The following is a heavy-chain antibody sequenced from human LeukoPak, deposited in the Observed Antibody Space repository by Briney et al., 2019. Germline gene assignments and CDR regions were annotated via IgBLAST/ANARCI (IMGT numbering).Heavy chain of an antibody. CDR2: ISSSSSYI. CDR3: ARDEEIAVAGRLRYYYYGMDV. Sequence: GGSLRLSCAASGFTFSSYSMNWVRQAPGKGLEWVSSISSSSSYIYYADSVKGRFTISRDNAKNSLYLQMNSLRAEDTAVYYCARDEEIAVAGRLRYYYYGMDVWGQGTTVTVSS. J-gene: IGHJ6*02. CDR1: GFTFSSYS. D-gene: IGHD6-19*01. V-gene: IGHV3-21*01.